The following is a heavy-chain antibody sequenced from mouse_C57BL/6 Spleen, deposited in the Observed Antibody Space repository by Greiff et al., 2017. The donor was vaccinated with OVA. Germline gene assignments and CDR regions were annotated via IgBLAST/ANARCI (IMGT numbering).Heavy chain of an antibody. CDR3: ARYDSFCDY. D-gene: IGHD2-4*01. J-gene: IGHJ2*01. CDR1: GFSLTSYA. V-gene: IGHV2-9-1*01. CDR2: IWTGGGT. Sequence: VQGVESGPGLVAPSQSLSFTCTVSGFSLTSYAISWVRPPPGKGLEWLGVIWTGGGTNYNYALKSRLSISKNNSKSQVFLKMNSLQTDDTARYYCARYDSFCDYWGQGTTLTVSS.